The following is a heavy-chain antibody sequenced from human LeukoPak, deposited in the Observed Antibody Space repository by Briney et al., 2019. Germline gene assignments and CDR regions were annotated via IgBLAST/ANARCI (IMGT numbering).Heavy chain of an antibody. CDR1: GGSISSYY. Sequence: PSETLSLTCTVSGGSISSYYWSWLRQPPGKGLEWIGYIYYSGSTNYNPSLKSRVTISVDPSKNQFSLKLSSVTAADTAVYYCARGDYGLNEFDYWGQGTLVTVSS. V-gene: IGHV4-59*08. CDR3: ARGDYGLNEFDY. D-gene: IGHD4-17*01. J-gene: IGHJ4*02. CDR2: IYYSGST.